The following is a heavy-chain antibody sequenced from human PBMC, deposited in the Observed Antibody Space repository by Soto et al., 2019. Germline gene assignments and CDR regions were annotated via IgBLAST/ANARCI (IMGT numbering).Heavy chain of an antibody. CDR2: ISSSGSTI. CDR1: GLTFSSYE. Sequence: PGGSLRLSCVGSGLTFSSYEMNWVRQAPGKGLEWVSYISSSGSTIYYADSVKGRFTISRDNAKNSLYLQMNSLRAEDTAVYYCASLVGYYYGMDVWGQGTTVTVS. CDR3: ASLVGYYYGMDV. J-gene: IGHJ6*02. V-gene: IGHV3-48*03. D-gene: IGHD2-2*01.